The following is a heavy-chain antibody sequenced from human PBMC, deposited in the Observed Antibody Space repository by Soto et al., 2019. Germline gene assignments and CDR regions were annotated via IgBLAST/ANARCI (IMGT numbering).Heavy chain of an antibody. CDR2: IYYSGST. J-gene: IGHJ4*02. CDR1: GGSISSSSYY. D-gene: IGHD6-6*01. Sequence: QLQLQESGPGLVKPSETLSLTCTVSGGSISSSSYYWGWIRQPPGKGLEWIGSIYYSGSTYYNPSLKSRVTISVDTSKNQFSLKLSSVTAADTAVYYCARLEVYSSSSGFDYWGQGTLVTVSS. CDR3: ARLEVYSSSSGFDY. V-gene: IGHV4-39*01.